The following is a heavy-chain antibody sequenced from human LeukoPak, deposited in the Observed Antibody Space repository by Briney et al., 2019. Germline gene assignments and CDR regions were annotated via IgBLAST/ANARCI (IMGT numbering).Heavy chain of an antibody. V-gene: IGHV3-23*01. CDR3: AKDTLYSSTIDY. CDR2: ISGSGGST. J-gene: IGHJ4*02. Sequence: GGSLRLSCAGSGFTFSSYAMSWVRQAPGKGLEWVSAISGSGGSTYYADSVKGRFTISRDNSKNTLYLQMNSLRAEDTAVYYCAKDTLYSSTIDYWGQGTLVTVSS. D-gene: IGHD6-13*01. CDR1: GFTFSSYA.